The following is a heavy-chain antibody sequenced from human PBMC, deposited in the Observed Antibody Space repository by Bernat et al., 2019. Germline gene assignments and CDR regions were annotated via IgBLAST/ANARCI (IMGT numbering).Heavy chain of an antibody. J-gene: IGHJ5*02. CDR1: GYTFTSYG. CDR2: ISAYNGNT. D-gene: IGHD1-1*01. V-gene: IGHV1-18*04. CDR3: AGDNPAGTTYDGGWGFDP. Sequence: QVQLVQSGAEVKKPGASVKVSCKASGYTFTSYGISWVRQAPGQGLEWMGWISAYNGNTNYAQKLQGRVTMTTDTSTSTAYMELRSLRPDDTAVYYCAGDNPAGTTYDGGWGFDPWGQGTLVTVSS.